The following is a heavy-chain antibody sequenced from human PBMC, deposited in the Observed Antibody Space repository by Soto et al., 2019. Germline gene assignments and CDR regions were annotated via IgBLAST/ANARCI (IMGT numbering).Heavy chain of an antibody. V-gene: IGHV5-10-1*01. J-gene: IGHJ6*02. D-gene: IGHD6-6*01. CDR2: IDPSDSYT. CDR3: ARLKGQLVGVYYYYGMDV. CDR1: GYSFTSYW. Sequence: PGESRKISCKGSGYSFTSYWISWVRQMPGKGLEWMGRIDPSDSYTNYSPSFQGHVTISADKSISTAYLQWSSLKASDTAMYYCARLKGQLVGVYYYYGMDVWGQGTTVTVSS.